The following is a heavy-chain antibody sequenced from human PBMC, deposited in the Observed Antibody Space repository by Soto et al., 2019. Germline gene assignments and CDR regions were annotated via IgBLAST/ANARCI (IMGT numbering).Heavy chain of an antibody. J-gene: IGHJ6*02. CDR1: GYTFTNYA. V-gene: IGHV1-3*05. CDR3: ATSYSAYDYHYYYGMDV. CDR2: INAGNGNT. D-gene: IGHD5-12*01. Sequence: QVQLVQSGAGEKKPGASVKVSCKASGYTFTNYAIHWVRQAPGQRLEWMGWINAGNGNTKYSQKFQGRVTITRDTSASTAYMELSSLRSEDTAVYYCATSYSAYDYHYYYGMDVWGQGTTVTVSS.